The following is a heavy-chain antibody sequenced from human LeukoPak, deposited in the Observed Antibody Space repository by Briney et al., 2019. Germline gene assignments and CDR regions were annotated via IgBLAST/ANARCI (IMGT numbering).Heavy chain of an antibody. V-gene: IGHV1-18*01. CDR1: GYTFSRFG. D-gene: IGHD2-8*01. J-gene: IGHJ5*02. Sequence: GAPVKPSCKTSGYTFSRFGISWVRQAPGQGLEWMGWISGYDGNKNYPQRLQGRVTIATDTSTSTAYMELRNLRSDDTAVYHCARESSNGGFDPWGQGTLV. CDR2: ISGYDGNK. CDR3: ARESSNGGFDP.